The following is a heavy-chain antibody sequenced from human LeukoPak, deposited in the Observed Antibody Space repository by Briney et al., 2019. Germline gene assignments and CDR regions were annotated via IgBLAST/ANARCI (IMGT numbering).Heavy chain of an antibody. CDR2: IYYSGST. Sequence: SETLSLTCTVSGGSISSGDYYWSWIRQPPGKGLEWIGYIYYSGSTYYNPSLKSRVTISVDTSKNQFSLKLSSVTAADTAVYYCARDGVDSTSCLWGQGTTVTVSS. CDR1: GGSISSGDYY. D-gene: IGHD2-2*01. V-gene: IGHV4-30-4*01. CDR3: ARDGVDSTSCL. J-gene: IGHJ6*02.